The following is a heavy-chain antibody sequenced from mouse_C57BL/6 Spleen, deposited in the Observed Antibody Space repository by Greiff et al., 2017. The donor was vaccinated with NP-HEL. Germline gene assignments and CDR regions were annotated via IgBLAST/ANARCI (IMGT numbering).Heavy chain of an antibody. J-gene: IGHJ4*01. V-gene: IGHV1-47*01. CDR3: AITTGPPYYAMDY. D-gene: IGHD1-1*01. CDR2: FHPYNDDT. Sequence: VKLQESGAELVKPGASVKMSCKASGYTFTTYPIEWMKQNHGKSLEWIGNFHPYNDDTKYNEKFKGKATLTVEKSSSTVYLELSRLTSDDSAVYYCAITTGPPYYAMDYWGQGTSVTVSS. CDR1: GYTFTTYP.